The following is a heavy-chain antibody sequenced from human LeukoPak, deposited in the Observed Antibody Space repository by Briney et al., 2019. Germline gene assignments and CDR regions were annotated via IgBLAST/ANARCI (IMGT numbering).Heavy chain of an antibody. D-gene: IGHD6-13*01. J-gene: IGHJ5*02. CDR1: GESFSGYY. V-gene: IGHV4-38-2*01. Sequence: KTSETLSLTCAVHGESFSGYYWGWIRQPPGKGLGWNGRIHHSGSPYYNPSLKSRVTISVDKSNNQFSLKLRSVTAGATAVHYWARSYSSSWYAHNNWFDPWGQGTLVTVSS. CDR2: IHHSGSP. CDR3: ARSYSSSWYAHNNWFDP.